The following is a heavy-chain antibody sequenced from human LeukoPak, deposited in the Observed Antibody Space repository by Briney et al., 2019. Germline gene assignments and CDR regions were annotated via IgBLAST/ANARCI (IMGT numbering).Heavy chain of an antibody. D-gene: IGHD2-21*01. CDR1: GFTFNSYA. CDR2: ISGSGDST. Sequence: GGSLRLSCAVSGFTFNSYAMSWVRQSPGKGLEWVSAISGSGDSTFYADSVKGRFTLSRDNSKNTVFLQMNSLRAEDTALYYCAKVILDVNPRRGYAFHIWGQGTMVTVSS. CDR3: AKVILDVNPRRGYAFHI. J-gene: IGHJ3*02. V-gene: IGHV3-23*01.